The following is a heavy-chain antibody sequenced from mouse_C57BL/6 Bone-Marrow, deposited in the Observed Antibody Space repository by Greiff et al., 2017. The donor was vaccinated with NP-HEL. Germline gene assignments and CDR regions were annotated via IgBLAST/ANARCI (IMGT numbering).Heavy chain of an antibody. J-gene: IGHJ4*01. D-gene: IGHD1-1*01. CDR1: GYSITSDY. V-gene: IGHV3-8*01. CDR2: ISYSGST. CDR3: ARYRRLRYGSSCWDAMDY. Sequence: EVQLQESGPGLAKPSQTLSLTCSVTGYSITSDYWNWIRKFPGNKLEYMGYISYSGSTYYNPSLKSRISITRDTSKNQYYLQLNSVTTEDTATYYCARYRRLRYGSSCWDAMDYWGQGTSVTVSS.